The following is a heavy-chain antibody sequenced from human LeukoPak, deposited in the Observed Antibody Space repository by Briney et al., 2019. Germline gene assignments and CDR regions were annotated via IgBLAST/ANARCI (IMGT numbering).Heavy chain of an antibody. Sequence: SETLSLTCTVSGGSISSYYWSWIRQPPGKGLEWIGYIYYGGSTNYNPSLKSRVTISVDTSKNQFSLKLSSVTAADTAVYYCARETIAAAGTPWFDPWGQGTLVTVSS. CDR1: GGSISSYY. CDR2: IYYGGST. CDR3: ARETIAAAGTPWFDP. V-gene: IGHV4-59*01. D-gene: IGHD6-13*01. J-gene: IGHJ5*02.